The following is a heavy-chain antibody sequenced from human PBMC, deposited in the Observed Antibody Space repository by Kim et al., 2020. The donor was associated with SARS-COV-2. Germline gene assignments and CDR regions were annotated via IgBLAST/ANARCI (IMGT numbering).Heavy chain of an antibody. D-gene: IGHD4-17*01. J-gene: IGHJ4*02. V-gene: IGHV1-18*01. CDR3: ARSYKMTTVTTAY. Sequence: AQKLQGRVTMTTDTSTSTAYMELRSLRSDDTAVYYCARSYKMTTVTTAYWGQGTLVTVSS.